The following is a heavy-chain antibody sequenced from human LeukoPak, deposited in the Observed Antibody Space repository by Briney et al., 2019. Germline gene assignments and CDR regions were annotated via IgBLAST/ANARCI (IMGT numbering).Heavy chain of an antibody. V-gene: IGHV4-4*07. Sequence: PSETLSLTCTVSGGSISSYYWSWIRQPAGKGLEWIGRIYTSGSTNYNPSLKSRVTMSVDTSKNQFSLKLSSVTAADTAVYYCARTSDGQYYYDSSSYYVFDYWGQGTLVTVS. D-gene: IGHD3-22*01. J-gene: IGHJ4*02. CDR2: IYTSGST. CDR1: GGSISSYY. CDR3: ARTSDGQYYYDSSSYYVFDY.